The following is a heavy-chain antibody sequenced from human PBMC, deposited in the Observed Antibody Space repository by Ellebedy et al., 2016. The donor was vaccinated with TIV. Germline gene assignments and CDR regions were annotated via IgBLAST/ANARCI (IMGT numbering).Heavy chain of an antibody. CDR2: MNPNSANT. CDR3: ARARRGLLWADN. D-gene: IGHD4-17*01. V-gene: IGHV1-8*01. CDR1: GYTFGSFD. Sequence: ASVKVSCKTSGYTFGSFDIVWVRQATGQWLEWLGWMNPNSANTGYAEKFRYTVTLTRDTSKDTAYMELNSLRSEDTAVYYCARARRGLLWADNWGQGTLVAVSS. J-gene: IGHJ4*02.